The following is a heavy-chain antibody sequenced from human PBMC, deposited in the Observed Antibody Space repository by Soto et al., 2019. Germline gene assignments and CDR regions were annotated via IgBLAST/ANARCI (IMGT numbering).Heavy chain of an antibody. CDR3: ARDRSMGYYSYGPRGYYYYGMDV. V-gene: IGHV3-21*01. Sequence: AGGSLRLSCAASGFTFSSYSMNWVRQAPGKGLEWVSSISSSSSYIYYADSVEGRFTISRDNAKNSLYLQMNSLRAEDTAVYYCARDRSMGYYSYGPRGYYYYGMDVWGQGTTVTVSS. CDR2: ISSSSSYI. D-gene: IGHD5-18*01. J-gene: IGHJ6*02. CDR1: GFTFSSYS.